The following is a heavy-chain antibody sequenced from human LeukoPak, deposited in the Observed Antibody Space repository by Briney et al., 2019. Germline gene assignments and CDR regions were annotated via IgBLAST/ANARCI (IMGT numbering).Heavy chain of an antibody. J-gene: IGHJ6*02. Sequence: SETLSLTCAVYGGSFSGYYWSWIRQPPGKGLEWIGEINHRGSTNYKPSLKSRVTISVDTSKHQLSLRLTSVTAADTAVYYCARGRTGTMVRGGTYYYGMDVWGQGTTVTVSS. D-gene: IGHD3-10*01. CDR3: ARGRTGTMVRGGTYYYGMDV. CDR2: INHRGST. CDR1: GGSFSGYY. V-gene: IGHV4-34*01.